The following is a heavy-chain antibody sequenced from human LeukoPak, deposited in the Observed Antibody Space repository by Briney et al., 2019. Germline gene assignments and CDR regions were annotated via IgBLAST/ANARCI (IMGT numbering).Heavy chain of an antibody. CDR3: ARYNYYDSSGYYSSFDY. D-gene: IGHD3-22*01. V-gene: IGHV4-31*03. J-gene: IGHJ4*02. CDR1: GGSISSGGYY. Sequence: SQTLSLTCTVSGGSISSGGYYWSWIRQHPGKGLEWIGYIYYSGSTYYNPSLKSRVTISVDTSKNQFSLKLSSVTAADTAVYYCARYNYYDSSGYYSSFDYWGQGTLVTVSP. CDR2: IYYSGST.